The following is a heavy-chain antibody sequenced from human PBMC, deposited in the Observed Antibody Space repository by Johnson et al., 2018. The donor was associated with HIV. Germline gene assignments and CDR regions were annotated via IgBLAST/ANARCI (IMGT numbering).Heavy chain of an antibody. CDR1: GFSFIEYA. Sequence: VQLVESGGGLVQPGGSLRLSCAASGFSFIEYAMSWVRQAPGKGLEWVSAISAGGGSTFFADSVKGRFTISRDNSKNSVYLQMNSLRTEDTAVYSCAKGLPGYSGYEKGGHAFDIWGQGTMVTVSS. CDR3: AKGLPGYSGYEKGGHAFDI. V-gene: IGHV3-23*04. D-gene: IGHD5-12*01. CDR2: ISAGGGST. J-gene: IGHJ3*02.